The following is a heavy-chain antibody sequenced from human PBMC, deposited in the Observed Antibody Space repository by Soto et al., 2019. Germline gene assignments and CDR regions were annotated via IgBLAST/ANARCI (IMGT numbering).Heavy chain of an antibody. CDR2: VIPFLIIA. V-gene: IGHV1-69*08. CDR3: ARDSTVYYSGFHS. CDR1: GGTFSSYT. Sequence: QVHLVQSGAEVKKPGSSVKVSCKTSGGTFSSYTISWVRQAPGQGLEWMGRVIPFLIIANYGQKFLGRVTIAADNSTSTAYMELSSLRSEDTAVYYCARDSTVYYSGFHSWGQGTLVTVSS. D-gene: IGHD5-12*01. J-gene: IGHJ5*02.